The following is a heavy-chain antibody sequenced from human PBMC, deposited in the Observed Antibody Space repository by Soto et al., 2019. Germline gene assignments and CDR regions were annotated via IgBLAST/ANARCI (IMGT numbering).Heavy chain of an antibody. CDR1: SGSFSGYY. CDR2: INHSGST. V-gene: IGHV4-34*01. CDR3: ARVTGRYYSGMDV. Sequence: PSETLSLTSAVFSGSFSGYYWSWIRQPPGKGLEWIGEINHSGSTNYNRSLQSRVTISVDTSKNQFSLKLSSVTAADTAVYYCARVTGRYYSGMDVWGQGTTVTV. J-gene: IGHJ6*02.